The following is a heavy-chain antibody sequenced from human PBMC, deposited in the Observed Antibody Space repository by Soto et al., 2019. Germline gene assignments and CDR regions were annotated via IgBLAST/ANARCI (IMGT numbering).Heavy chain of an antibody. CDR2: ISWNSGSI. CDR3: AKEGYYYDAFDI. Sequence: SLRLSCAASGFTFCDYAIRFFRQAPLKGLEWVSGISWNSGSIGYADSVKGRFTISRDNAKNSLYLQMNSLRAEDTALYYCAKEGYYYDAFDIWGQGTMVTVSS. D-gene: IGHD3-10*01. J-gene: IGHJ3*02. V-gene: IGHV3-9*01. CDR1: GFTFCDYA.